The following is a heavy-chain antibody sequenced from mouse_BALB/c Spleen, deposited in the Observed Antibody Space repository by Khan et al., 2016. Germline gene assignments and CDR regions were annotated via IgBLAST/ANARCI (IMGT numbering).Heavy chain of an antibody. Sequence: HVQLKQSGPGLVAPSQSLSITCTVSGFSLIAYGVNWVRQPPGKSLEWLGMIWGDGTTDYNSALKSRLNITKDNSKSQVFLKMNSLQTDDTARYYCARDGWGYYAMDYWGQGTSVTVSS. CDR2: IWGDGTT. V-gene: IGHV2-6-7*01. CDR3: ARDGWGYYAMDY. D-gene: IGHD2-2*01. CDR1: GFSLIAYG. J-gene: IGHJ4*01.